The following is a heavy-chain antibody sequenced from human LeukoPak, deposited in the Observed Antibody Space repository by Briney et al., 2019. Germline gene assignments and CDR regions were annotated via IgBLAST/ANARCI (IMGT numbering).Heavy chain of an antibody. CDR1: AFTVASTY. V-gene: IGHV3-53*01. J-gene: IGHJ4*02. D-gene: IGHD5-24*01. CDR3: ARAVTDGYRLDFYFDF. Sequence: GGSVRLSCAAYAFTVASTYMSWLRQAPGKGLEWVSNTYRSGNTFDADSVKGRFTISRTTSSNTLNLEINSRGGQNPADITWARAVTDGYRLDFYFDFWGQGTLVTVSS. CDR2: TYRSGNT.